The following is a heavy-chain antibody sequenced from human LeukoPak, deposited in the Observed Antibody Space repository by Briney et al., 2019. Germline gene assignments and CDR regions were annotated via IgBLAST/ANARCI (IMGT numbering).Heavy chain of an antibody. CDR1: GFTFSSYS. D-gene: IGHD4-17*01. J-gene: IGHJ3*02. Sequence: GGSLRLSCAASGFTFSSYSMNWVRQAPGKGLEWVSYISGSSSTIYYADSVKGRFTISRDNAKNSLYLQMNSLRDEDTAVYYCARDRLPPDYGDYGAFDIWGQGAMVTVSS. CDR2: ISGSSSTI. V-gene: IGHV3-48*02. CDR3: ARDRLPPDYGDYGAFDI.